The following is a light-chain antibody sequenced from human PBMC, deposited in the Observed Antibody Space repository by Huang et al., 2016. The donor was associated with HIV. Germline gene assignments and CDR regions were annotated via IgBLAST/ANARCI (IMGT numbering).Light chain of an antibody. J-gene: IGKJ3*01. CDR1: QSVSSN. CDR3: QQNNNWPPLFT. Sequence: EIVLTQSPATLSASPGERATLSCRASQSVSSNLAWYQQKPGQAPRLRIYGAATRATGIPARFSGSGSGTEFTRTISSLQSEDFAVYYCQQNNNWPPLFTFGPGTKVDIK. CDR2: GAA. V-gene: IGKV3-15*01.